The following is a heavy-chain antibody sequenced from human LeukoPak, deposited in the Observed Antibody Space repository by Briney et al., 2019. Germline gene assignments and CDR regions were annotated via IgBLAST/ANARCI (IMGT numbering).Heavy chain of an antibody. CDR3: ARDSDCSGTSCYWVRGAFDM. CDR1: GGSISSSSYY. D-gene: IGHD2-2*01. Sequence: PSETLSLTCTVSGGSISSSSYYWGWIRQPPGKGLEWIGSIYYSGSTYYNPSLKSRVTISVDTSKNQFSLKLSSVTAADSAVYYCARDSDCSGTSCYWVRGAFDMWGRGTVVTVS. V-gene: IGHV4-39*07. CDR2: IYYSGST. J-gene: IGHJ3*02.